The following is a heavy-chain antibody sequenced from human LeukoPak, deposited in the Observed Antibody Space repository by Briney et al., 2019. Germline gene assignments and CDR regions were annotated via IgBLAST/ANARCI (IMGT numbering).Heavy chain of an antibody. CDR2: ISRNGGSS. J-gene: IGHJ1*01. V-gene: IGHV3-20*04. D-gene: IGHD3-10*01. Sequence: GGSLRLSCAASGFTFDEYGMTWVRQAPGKGLEWVSGISRNGGSSGYADSVKGRFTISRDNVKNYLFLQMNSLRAEDTALYYCVRSITMFQHWGQGTLVTVSS. CDR3: VRSITMFQH. CDR1: GFTFDEYG.